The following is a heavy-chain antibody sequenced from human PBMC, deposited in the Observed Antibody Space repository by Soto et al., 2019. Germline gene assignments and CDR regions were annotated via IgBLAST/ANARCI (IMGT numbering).Heavy chain of an antibody. Sequence: QVQLQESGPGLVKPSQTLSLTCTVSGASISSGGYYWGSIRQHPGKGLEWIGYIYYSGGTYYNPSLQSRVAITVDTSKNQFPLELSSVTAADTAVYYCAREPSPWGQGTLVTVSS. CDR1: GASISSGGYY. CDR2: IYYSGGT. V-gene: IGHV4-31*03. J-gene: IGHJ5*02. CDR3: AREPSP.